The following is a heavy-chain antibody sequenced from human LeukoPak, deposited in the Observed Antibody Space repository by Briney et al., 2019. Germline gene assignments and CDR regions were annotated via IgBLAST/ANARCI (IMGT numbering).Heavy chain of an antibody. CDR1: GYTFTSYD. Sequence: ASVKVSCKASGYTFTSYDINWVRQATGQGLEWMGWMNPNSGGTNYAQKFQGRVTMTRDTSISTAYMELSRLRSDDTAVYYCARELYCSSTSCYRVLDYWGQGTLVTVSS. V-gene: IGHV1-2*02. CDR3: ARELYCSSTSCYRVLDY. J-gene: IGHJ4*02. CDR2: MNPNSGGT. D-gene: IGHD2-2*01.